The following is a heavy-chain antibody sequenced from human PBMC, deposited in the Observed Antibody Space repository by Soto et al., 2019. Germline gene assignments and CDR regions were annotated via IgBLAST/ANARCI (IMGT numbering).Heavy chain of an antibody. CDR2: IYWDDDK. V-gene: IGHV2-5*02. CDR3: AHRGYMYGNWDHGYFDY. D-gene: IGHD5-18*01. J-gene: IGHJ4*02. CDR1: GFSLTTSGVG. Sequence: QITLKESGPPRVRPTQTLALTCTFSGFSLTTSGVGVGWIRKTPGKALEWLAVIYWDDDKRYSPSLKSRLTITKDTSQNQVVLTMADMDPVEPATYFWAHRGYMYGNWDHGYFDYWGQGTLVTVSS.